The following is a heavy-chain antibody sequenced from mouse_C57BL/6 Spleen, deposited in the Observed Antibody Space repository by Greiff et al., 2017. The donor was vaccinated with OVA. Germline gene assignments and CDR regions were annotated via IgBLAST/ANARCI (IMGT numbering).Heavy chain of an antibody. D-gene: IGHD3-3*01. CDR2: ISSGGDYI. Sequence: EVKLMESGEGLVKPGGSLKLSCAASGFTFSSYAMSWVRQTPEKRLEWVAYISSGGDYIYYADTVKGRFTISRDNARNPLYLQMSSLKSEDTAMYYCTREGTGRDYFDYWGQGTTLTVSS. V-gene: IGHV5-9-1*02. CDR3: TREGTGRDYFDY. J-gene: IGHJ2*01. CDR1: GFTFSSYA.